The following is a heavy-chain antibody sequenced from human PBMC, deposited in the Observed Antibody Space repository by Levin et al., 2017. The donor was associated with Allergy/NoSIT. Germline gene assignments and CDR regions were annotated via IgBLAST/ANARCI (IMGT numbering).Heavy chain of an antibody. J-gene: IGHJ6*02. CDR3: ARDHHYYDSGTRGMDV. V-gene: IGHV3-7*01. CDR2: IKEDGSEK. CDR1: GFTFSSSW. D-gene: IGHD3-10*01. Sequence: GESLKISCAASGFTFSSSWMTWVRQAPGKGLEWVANIKEDGSEKYYVDSVRGRFTISRDNAKNSLYLQMNSLRAEDTALYYCARDHHYYDSGTRGMDVWGQGTTVTVSS.